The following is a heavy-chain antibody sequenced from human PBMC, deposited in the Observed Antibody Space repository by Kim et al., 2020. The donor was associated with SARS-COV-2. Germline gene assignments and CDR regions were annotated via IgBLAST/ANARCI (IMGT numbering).Heavy chain of an antibody. J-gene: IGHJ4*02. CDR2: IYYSGST. CDR3: AREHFVAQQLGFDY. CDR1: GGSISSYY. Sequence: SETLSLTCTVSGGSISSYYWSLIRQPPGKGLEWIGYIYYSGSTNYNPSLKSRVTISVDTSKNQFSLKLSSVTAADTAVYYCAREHFVAQQLGFDYWGQGTLVTVSS. V-gene: IGHV4-59*13. D-gene: IGHD6-13*01.